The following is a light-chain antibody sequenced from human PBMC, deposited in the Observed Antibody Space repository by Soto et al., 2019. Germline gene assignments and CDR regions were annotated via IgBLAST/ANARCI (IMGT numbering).Light chain of an antibody. V-gene: IGKV3-20*01. Sequence: EIVLTQSPGTLSLSPGDRATLSCRASQSISDNYLAWYQQQPGRAPRLLLYDASSRATGIPDRFSGSGSGTAFTLTISRLEPEDYAVYSCHQYGSSLPYTFGQGTNLEIK. CDR2: DAS. CDR3: HQYGSSLPYT. CDR1: QSISDNY. J-gene: IGKJ2*01.